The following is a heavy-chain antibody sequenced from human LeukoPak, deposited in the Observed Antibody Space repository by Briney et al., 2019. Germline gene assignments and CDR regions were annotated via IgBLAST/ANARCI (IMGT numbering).Heavy chain of an antibody. CDR2: IYYSGST. CDR3: ARVGWSGYLYYFDY. Sequence: SETLSLTCTVSGGSISSYYWSWIRQPPGKGLEWIGYIYYSGSTNYNPSLKSRVTISVDTSKNQFSLKLSSVTAADTAVYYCARVGWSGYLYYFDYWGQGTLVTVSS. J-gene: IGHJ4*02. CDR1: GGSISSYY. D-gene: IGHD3-3*01. V-gene: IGHV4-59*12.